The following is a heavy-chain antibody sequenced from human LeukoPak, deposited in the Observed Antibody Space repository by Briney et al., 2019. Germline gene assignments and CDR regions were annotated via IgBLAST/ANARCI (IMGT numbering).Heavy chain of an antibody. CDR2: INHSGST. CDR3: ARGRGNYDFWSGKVNYYYYYYMDV. J-gene: IGHJ6*03. Sequence: PSETLSLTCAVYGGSFSGYYWSWIRQPPGKGLEWIGEINHSGSTNYNPSLKSRVTISVDTSKNQFSLKLSSVTAADTAVYYCARGRGNYDFWSGKVNYYYYYYMDVWGKGTTVTVSS. CDR1: GGSFSGYY. V-gene: IGHV4-34*01. D-gene: IGHD3-3*01.